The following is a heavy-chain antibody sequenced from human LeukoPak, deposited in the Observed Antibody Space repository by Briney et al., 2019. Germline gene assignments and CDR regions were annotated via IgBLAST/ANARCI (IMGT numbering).Heavy chain of an antibody. CDR2: IYPGDSDT. V-gene: IGHV5-51*04. CDR1: GYFFSAYW. D-gene: IGHD1-26*01. CDR3: ARARSGTYYIYFDF. J-gene: IGHJ4*02. Sequence: GESLKISCKTSGYFFSAYWIAWVRQMPGKGLEYLGIIYPGDSDTRYNPSFQGQVTISADKPNNTTHPRWSGLKASDTAIYYCARARSGTYYIYFDFWGQGSLVTVSS.